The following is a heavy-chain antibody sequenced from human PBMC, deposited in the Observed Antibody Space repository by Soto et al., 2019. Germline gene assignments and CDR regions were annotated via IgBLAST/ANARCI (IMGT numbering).Heavy chain of an antibody. D-gene: IGHD3-22*01. CDR2: IYHTGNT. J-gene: IGHJ4*02. CDR3: ASSYSGYLDN. CDR1: GGSMSSGAYY. Sequence: SETLSLTCSVSGGSMSSGAYYWNWIRQHPVKGLEWIAYIYHTGNTYYNPSLRSRTTISVDTSENQFSLKLTSVTDADTAVYYCASSYSGYLDNWGQGTLVTVSS. V-gene: IGHV4-31*03.